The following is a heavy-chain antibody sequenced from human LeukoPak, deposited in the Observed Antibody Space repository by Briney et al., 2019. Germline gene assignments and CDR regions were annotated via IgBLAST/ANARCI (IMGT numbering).Heavy chain of an antibody. Sequence: PSETLSLTCAVYGGSFSGYYWSWIRQPPGKGLEWIGEINHSGSTNYNPSLKSRVTMSVDTSKNQFSLKLSSVTAADTAVYYCARDHDSSGYYYSYAFDIWGQGTMVTVSS. D-gene: IGHD3-22*01. CDR2: INHSGST. CDR1: GGSFSGYY. J-gene: IGHJ3*02. V-gene: IGHV4-34*01. CDR3: ARDHDSSGYYYSYAFDI.